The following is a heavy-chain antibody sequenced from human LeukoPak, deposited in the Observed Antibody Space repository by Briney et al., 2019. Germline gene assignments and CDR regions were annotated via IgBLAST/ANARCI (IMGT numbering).Heavy chain of an antibody. J-gene: IGHJ3*01. V-gene: IGHV3-48*02. CDR1: GFTFSRKT. D-gene: IGHD3-22*01. CDR2: ISSDGGTI. Sequence: GGSLRLSCAASGFTFSRKTMNWVRQAPGKGLEWVSYISSDGGTIYYADSVRGRFTISRDNAKNSLYLQMNSLRDEDTAVYYCARVLSGYYYDAFDFWGQGTMVTVSS. CDR3: ARVLSGYYYDAFDF.